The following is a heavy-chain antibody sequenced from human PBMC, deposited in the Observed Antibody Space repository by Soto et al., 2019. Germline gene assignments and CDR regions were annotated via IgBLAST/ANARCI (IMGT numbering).Heavy chain of an antibody. V-gene: IGHV6-1*01. CDR2: TYYRSKWYN. J-gene: IGHJ2*01. D-gene: IGHD6-19*01. Sequence: QVQLQQSGPGLVKPSQTLSLICAISGDSVSSATAPWSWIRQSPSRGLEWLGRTYYRSKWYNDYALSVKSRTAITADTSKNQLSLQLNSVTPEDTAFYFCVRDSSGFHWYFDLWGRGTLVTVSS. CDR1: GDSVSSATAP. CDR3: VRDSSGFHWYFDL.